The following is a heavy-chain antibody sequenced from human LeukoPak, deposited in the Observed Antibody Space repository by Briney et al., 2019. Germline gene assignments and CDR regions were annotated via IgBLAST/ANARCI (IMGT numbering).Heavy chain of an antibody. V-gene: IGHV4-39*07. CDR2: IYYSGRT. CDR3: ARDDGRGVVTPY. D-gene: IGHD2-21*02. Sequence: SETLSLTCTVSGGSISGSDYYWGWIRQPPGKGLEWIGSIYYSGRTFYNPSLKSRVAISVDTSKNQFSLNLISVTAADTAVYYCARDDGRGVVTPYWSQGTLVTVSS. J-gene: IGHJ4*02. CDR1: GGSISGSDYY.